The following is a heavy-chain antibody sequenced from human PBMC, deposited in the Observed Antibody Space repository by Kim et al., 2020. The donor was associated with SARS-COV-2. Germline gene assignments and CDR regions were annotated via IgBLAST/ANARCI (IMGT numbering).Heavy chain of an antibody. CDR2: ISGDGGST. CDR1: GFTFDDYA. D-gene: IGHD2-15*01. Sequence: GGSLRLSCAASGFTFDDYAMHWVRQAPGKGLEWVSLISGDGGSTYYADSVKGRFTISRDNSKNSLYLQMNSLRTEDTALYYCAKENGYCSGGSCYYIDYWGQGTLVTVSS. V-gene: IGHV3-43*02. CDR3: AKENGYCSGGSCYYIDY. J-gene: IGHJ4*02.